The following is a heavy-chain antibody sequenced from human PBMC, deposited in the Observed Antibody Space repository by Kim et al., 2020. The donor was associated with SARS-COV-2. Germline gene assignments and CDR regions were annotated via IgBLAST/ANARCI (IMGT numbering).Heavy chain of an antibody. CDR1: GFTFSSYA. J-gene: IGHJ5*02. CDR3: AKDPVFGCSGGSCFNWFDP. Sequence: GGSLRLSCAASGFTFSSYAMSWVRQAPGKGLEWVSAISGSGGSTYYADSVKGRFTISRDNSKNTLYLQMNSLRAEDTAVYYCAKDPVFGCSGGSCFNWFDPWGQGTLVTVSS. D-gene: IGHD2-15*01. CDR2: ISGSGGST. V-gene: IGHV3-23*01.